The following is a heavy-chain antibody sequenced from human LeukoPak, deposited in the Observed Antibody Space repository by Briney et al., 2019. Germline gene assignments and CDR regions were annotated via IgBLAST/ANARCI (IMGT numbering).Heavy chain of an antibody. V-gene: IGHV3-21*04. CDR1: GFTFSTYN. J-gene: IGHJ4*02. D-gene: IGHD3-22*01. Sequence: GGSLRLSCTASGFTFSTYNMNWVRQAPGKGLEWVSSISTSSNYIYYADSVKGRFTISRDNAKNSLYLQMNSLRVEDTAVYYCAKGLLRTYFSDSSGHTPETPNYFDYWGQGALVTVSS. CDR3: AKGLLRTYFSDSSGHTPETPNYFDY. CDR2: ISTSSNYI.